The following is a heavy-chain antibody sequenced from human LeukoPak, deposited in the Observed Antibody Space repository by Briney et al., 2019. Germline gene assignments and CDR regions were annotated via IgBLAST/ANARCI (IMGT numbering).Heavy chain of an antibody. CDR3: ARHAGGYSNYYFDH. Sequence: SETLSLTCTVSGGSSSSRNFYWGWIRQPPGKGLEWIWSMYYSGSTYYNPSLQSRVTISVDTSKNQFSLRLSSVTAADTAVYYCARHAGGYSNYYFDHWGQGTLVTVSS. V-gene: IGHV4-39*01. J-gene: IGHJ4*02. D-gene: IGHD5-12*01. CDR1: GGSSSSRNFY. CDR2: MYYSGST.